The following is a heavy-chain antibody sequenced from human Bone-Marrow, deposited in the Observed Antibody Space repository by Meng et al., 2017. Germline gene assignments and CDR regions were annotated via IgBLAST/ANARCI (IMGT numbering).Heavy chain of an antibody. V-gene: IGHV3-15*01. D-gene: IGHD3-16*02. CDR3: TTRVYDYVWGSYRYTKKQLDY. Sequence: LSGAASGVTFSNAWMSWVRQAPGKGREWVGRIKSKTDGGTTDYAAPVKGRFTISRDDSKNTLYLQMNSLKTEDTAVYYCTTRVYDYVWGSYRYTKKQLDYWGQGTLVTVSS. CDR2: IKSKTDGGTT. CDR1: GVTFSNAW. J-gene: IGHJ4*02.